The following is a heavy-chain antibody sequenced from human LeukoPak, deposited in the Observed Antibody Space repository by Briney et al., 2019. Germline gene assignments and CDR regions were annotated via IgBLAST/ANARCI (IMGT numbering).Heavy chain of an antibody. D-gene: IGHD4-23*01. J-gene: IGHJ5*02. Sequence: ASVKVSCKASGYTFIKYAIHWVRQAPGQRLEWMGWINAGSGNTKYSQKFQGRVTITADESTSTAYMELSSLRSEDTAVYYCARGGTVVNTFDPWGQGTLVTVSS. CDR1: GYTFIKYA. CDR3: ARGGTVVNTFDP. V-gene: IGHV1-3*01. CDR2: INAGSGNT.